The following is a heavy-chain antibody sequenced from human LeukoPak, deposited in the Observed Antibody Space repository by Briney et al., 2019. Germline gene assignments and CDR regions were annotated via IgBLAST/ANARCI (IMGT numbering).Heavy chain of an antibody. Sequence: PGGSLRLSCAASGFTFSSYSMNWVRQAPGKGLEWVSYISGSSGTIYYADSVKGRFTISRDNAKNSLYLQMNSLRAEDTAVYYCARGDDFSMDVWGKGTTVTVSS. CDR2: ISGSSGTI. D-gene: IGHD3-3*01. CDR3: ARGDDFSMDV. CDR1: GFTFSSYS. V-gene: IGHV3-48*01. J-gene: IGHJ6*03.